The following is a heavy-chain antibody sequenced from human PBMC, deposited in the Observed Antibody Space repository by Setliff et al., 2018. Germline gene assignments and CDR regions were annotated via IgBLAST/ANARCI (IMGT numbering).Heavy chain of an antibody. J-gene: IGHJ2*01. V-gene: IGHV3-30-3*01. CDR2: ISYDGSNK. Sequence: GGSLRLSCAASGFTFSSYAMHWVRQAPGKGLEWVAVISYDGSNKYYADSVKGRFTISRDNSKNTLYLQMNSLRAEDTAVYYCARDRTGDYTIYWYFDLWGRGTLVTVSS. D-gene: IGHD4-17*01. CDR1: GFTFSSYA. CDR3: ARDRTGDYTIYWYFDL.